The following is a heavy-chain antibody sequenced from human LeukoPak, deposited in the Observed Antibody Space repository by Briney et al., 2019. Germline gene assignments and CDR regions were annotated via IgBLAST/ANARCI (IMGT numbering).Heavy chain of an antibody. D-gene: IGHD3-16*01. CDR3: ARGRLLMWFDP. CDR1: GGSFSGYS. Sequence: PSETLSLTCAVCGGSFSGYSWSCIRQPPGKGREWIGEINHSGSTNYNPSLKSRVTISVDTSNNQFSLKLSSVTAADTAVYYCARGRLLMWFDPWGQGTLVTVSS. CDR2: INHSGST. V-gene: IGHV4-34*01. J-gene: IGHJ5*02.